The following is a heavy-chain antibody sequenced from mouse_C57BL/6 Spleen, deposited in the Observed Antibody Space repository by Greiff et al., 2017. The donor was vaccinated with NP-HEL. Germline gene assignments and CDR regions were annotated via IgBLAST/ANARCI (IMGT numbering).Heavy chain of an antibody. CDR3: ARGTAQATYAMDY. Sequence: VHVKQSGAELVKPGASVKLSCTASGFNIKDYYMHWVKQRTEQGLEWIGRIDPEDGETKYAPKFQGKATITADTSSNTAYLQLSSLTSEDTAVYDCARGTAQATYAMDYWGQGTSVTVSS. J-gene: IGHJ4*01. CDR1: GFNIKDYY. CDR2: IDPEDGET. D-gene: IGHD3-2*02. V-gene: IGHV14-2*01.